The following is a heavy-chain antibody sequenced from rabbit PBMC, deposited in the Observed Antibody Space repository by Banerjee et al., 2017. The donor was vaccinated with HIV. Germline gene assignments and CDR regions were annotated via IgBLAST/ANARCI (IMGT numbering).Heavy chain of an antibody. CDR2: IYTGSSGST. Sequence: QSLEESGGDLVKPGASLTLTSTASGIDFSSSYWMCWVRQAPGKGLEWIACIYTGSSGSTYYANWAKGRFTISKTSSTTVTLQMTSLTAADTATYFCARDLAGVIGWNFGLWGQGTLVTVS. CDR1: GIDFSSSYW. V-gene: IGHV1S40*01. J-gene: IGHJ3*01. CDR3: ARDLAGVIGWNFGL. D-gene: IGHD4-1*01.